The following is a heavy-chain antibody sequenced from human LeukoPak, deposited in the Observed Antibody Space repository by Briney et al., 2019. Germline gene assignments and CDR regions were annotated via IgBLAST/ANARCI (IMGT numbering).Heavy chain of an antibody. D-gene: IGHD2-15*01. CDR3: TKEFCGSRTACAGGSYYDF. Sequence: GRSLRLSCAASGFTFSKDDFHWVRQAPGKGLEWVAAIGVTGDTYSADSVKCRFTISREDAANSLYLQMRSLGAGDTALYYCTKEFCGSRTACAGGSYYDFWGRGALVTVSS. J-gene: IGHJ2*01. CDR1: GFTFSKDD. V-gene: IGHV3-13*01. CDR2: IGVTGDT.